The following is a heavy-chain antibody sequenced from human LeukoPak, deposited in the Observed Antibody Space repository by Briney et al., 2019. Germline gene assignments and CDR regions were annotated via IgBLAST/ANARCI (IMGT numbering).Heavy chain of an antibody. V-gene: IGHV3-73*01. CDR1: GFTFSGSD. CDR3: TRLTMATDYSGMDV. Sequence: GGSLRLSCAASGFTFSGSDMHWVRQASGIGLEWIGRIRSIANSYATAYDESVKGRFSISRDDSKNTAYLQMNSLKTEDTAVYYCTRLTMATDYSGMDVWGQGTTVTVSS. CDR2: IRSIANSYAT. D-gene: IGHD3-10*01. J-gene: IGHJ6*02.